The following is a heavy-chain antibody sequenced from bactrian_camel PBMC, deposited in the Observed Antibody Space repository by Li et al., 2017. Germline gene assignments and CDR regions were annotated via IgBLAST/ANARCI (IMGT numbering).Heavy chain of an antibody. Sequence: QVQLVESGGGSVQAGGSLRLSCGTSVYGYSCMSWFRQAPGKEREEVATLTRIGYTRYTDSVKGRFTISQDSARNTVYLQMDNLQPEDTVMYYCAASRLGSTINWRHERRWGYWGQGTQVTVS. CDR1: VYGYSC. V-gene: IGHV3S53*01. CDR2: LTRIGYT. CDR3: AASRLGSTINWRHERRWGY. D-gene: IGHD4*01. J-gene: IGHJ4*01.